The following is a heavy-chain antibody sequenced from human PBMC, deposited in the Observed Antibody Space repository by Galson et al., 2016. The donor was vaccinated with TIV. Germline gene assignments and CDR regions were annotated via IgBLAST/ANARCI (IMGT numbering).Heavy chain of an antibody. J-gene: IGHJ6*02. Sequence: LSLTCAVTPESVTGYYWSWIRQSPGKGLEWIGEINHRGTSKYNPSLASRVTILVDTPKSQFSLRLTSVTAADTAVYYWARGRVVPRRTDYYYAMAVWGQGTAVIVSS. CDR1: PESVTGYY. V-gene: IGHV4-34*01. D-gene: IGHD1-14*01. CDR3: ARGRVVPRRTDYYYAMAV. CDR2: INHRGTS.